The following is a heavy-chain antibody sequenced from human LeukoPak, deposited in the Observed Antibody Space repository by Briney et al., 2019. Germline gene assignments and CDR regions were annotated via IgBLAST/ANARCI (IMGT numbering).Heavy chain of an antibody. CDR2: IKQDGSEK. Sequence: TGGSLRLSCAAPGFTFSSYWMSWVRQAPGKGLEWVANIKQDGSEKYYVDSVKGRFTISRDNAKNSLYLQMNSLRAEDTAVYYCARASNYGYDFWSGYSIGGLFDYWGQGTLVTVSS. J-gene: IGHJ4*02. CDR3: ARASNYGYDFWSGYSIGGLFDY. CDR1: GFTFSSYW. V-gene: IGHV3-7*01. D-gene: IGHD3-3*01.